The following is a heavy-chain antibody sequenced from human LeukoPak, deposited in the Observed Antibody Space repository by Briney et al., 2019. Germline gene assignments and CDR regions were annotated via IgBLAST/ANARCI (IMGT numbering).Heavy chain of an antibody. J-gene: IGHJ5*02. Sequence: GGSLRLSCAASGFTFSTYWMHWVRQAPGKGLVWVSRINGDGSTTNHADSVKGRFTISRDNAKSALYLQVNSLRVEDAAVYYCARVVLSGAYQIDLWGQGTLVTVSS. CDR2: INGDGSTT. D-gene: IGHD2/OR15-2a*01. CDR3: ARVVLSGAYQIDL. V-gene: IGHV3-74*01. CDR1: GFTFSTYW.